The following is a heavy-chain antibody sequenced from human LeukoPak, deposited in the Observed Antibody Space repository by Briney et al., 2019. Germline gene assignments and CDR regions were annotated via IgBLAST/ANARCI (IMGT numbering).Heavy chain of an antibody. D-gene: IGHD1-26*01. CDR3: AKDQLASGSYYSSFDY. V-gene: IGHV3-23*01. J-gene: IGHJ4*02. CDR1: GFTFSSYA. CDR2: ISGSGGST. Sequence: PGGSLRLSCAASGFTFSSYAMSWVRQAPGKGLEWVSAISGSGGSTYYADSVKGRFTISRDNSKNTLYLQMNSLRAEDTAVYYCAKDQLASGSYYSSFDYWGQGTLVTVSS.